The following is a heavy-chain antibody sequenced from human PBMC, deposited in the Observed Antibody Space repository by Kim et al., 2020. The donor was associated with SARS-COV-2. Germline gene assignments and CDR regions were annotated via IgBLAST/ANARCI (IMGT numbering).Heavy chain of an antibody. Sequence: ASVKVSCKASGYTFTGYYMHWVRQAPGQGLEWMGWINPNSGGSNYAQKVQGWVTMTRDTSISTAYMELSRLRSDDTAVYYCARGSPLSDYVWESYRSYNWFDHWGQGTLVTVSS. CDR3: ARGSPLSDYVWESYRSYNWFDH. V-gene: IGHV1-2*04. J-gene: IGHJ5*02. CDR1: GYTFTGYY. D-gene: IGHD3-16*02. CDR2: INPNSGGS.